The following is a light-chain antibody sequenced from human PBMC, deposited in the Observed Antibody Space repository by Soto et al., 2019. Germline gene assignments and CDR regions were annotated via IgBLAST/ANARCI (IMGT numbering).Light chain of an antibody. CDR3: LQDYNYPYT. CDR2: AAS. J-gene: IGKJ2*01. CDR1: QGIRND. Sequence: AIQMTQSPPSLSASVGDRVTITCRASQGIRNDLGWYQQKPGKAPRLLIYAASSLPGGVPSRFSGSGSGTDFPLTISSLQPEDSASYYCLQDYNYPYTFGQGTKLEIK. V-gene: IGKV1-6*01.